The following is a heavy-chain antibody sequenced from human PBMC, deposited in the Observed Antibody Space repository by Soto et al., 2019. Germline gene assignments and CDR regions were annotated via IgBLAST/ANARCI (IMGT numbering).Heavy chain of an antibody. CDR3: ARDRGDYDILTGYSPYYGMDV. D-gene: IGHD3-9*01. CDR2: IYYSGST. V-gene: IGHV4-59*01. J-gene: IGHJ6*02. CDR1: GGSISSYY. Sequence: PSETLYLTCTDSGGSISSYYRSWIRQPPGKGLEWIGYIYYSGSTNYNPSLKSRVTISVDTSKNQFSLKLSSVTAADTAVYYCARDRGDYDILTGYSPYYGMDVWGQGTTVTVSS.